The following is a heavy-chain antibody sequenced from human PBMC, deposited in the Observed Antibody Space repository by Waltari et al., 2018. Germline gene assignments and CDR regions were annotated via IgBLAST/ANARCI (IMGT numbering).Heavy chain of an antibody. V-gene: IGHV3-30*02. Sequence: QVQLVESGGGVVQPGGSLRLSCAASGFTFSSYGMHWVRQAPGKGLEWVAFIRYDGSNKYYADSVKGRFTISRDNSKNTLYLQMNSLRAEDTAVYYCAKDAQYFQHWGQGTLVTV. CDR3: AKDAQYFQH. CDR1: GFTFSSYG. CDR2: IRYDGSNK. J-gene: IGHJ1*01.